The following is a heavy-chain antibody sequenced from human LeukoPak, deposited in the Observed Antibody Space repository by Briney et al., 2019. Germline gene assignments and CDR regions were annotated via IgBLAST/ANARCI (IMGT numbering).Heavy chain of an antibody. CDR3: ARDIVVVPANAPSYYYYYYMDV. CDR2: INPNSGGT. V-gene: IGHV1-2*02. Sequence: ASVTVSCKASGYTFTGYYMHWVRQAPGQGLEWMGWINPNSGGTNYAQKFQGRVTMTRDTSISTAYMELSRLRSDDTAVYYCARDIVVVPANAPSYYYYYYMDVWGKGTTVTVSS. CDR1: GYTFTGYY. J-gene: IGHJ6*03. D-gene: IGHD2-2*01.